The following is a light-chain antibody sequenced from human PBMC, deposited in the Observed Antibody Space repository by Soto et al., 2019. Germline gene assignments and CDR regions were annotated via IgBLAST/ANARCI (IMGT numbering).Light chain of an antibody. V-gene: IGKV3-15*01. CDR3: HQYNSWPRGT. CDR2: GAS. Sequence: EVVMTQSPATLSVSPGERATLSCRASQSVSNNLAWYQQKPGQAPRLLIYGASTRATGVSARFSGSGSGTGFTLTINSLQSEDFAVYYCHQYNSWPRGTFGPGTKVEIK. J-gene: IGKJ3*01. CDR1: QSVSNN.